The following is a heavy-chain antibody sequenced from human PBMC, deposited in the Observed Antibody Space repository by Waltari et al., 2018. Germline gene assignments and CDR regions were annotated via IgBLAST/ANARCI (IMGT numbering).Heavy chain of an antibody. J-gene: IGHJ1*01. CDR2: MQYRGST. CDR3: GRIAFGDDGGYFQH. Sequence: QLQLQESGPGLVKPSETLSLTCTVSGGSIRTNYNWGWIRQPPGKGLEWMGNMQYRGSTFYNPSLKSRVTISLDTSKNQFSLRLNSVGAADTAVYFCGRIAFGDDGGYFQHWGQGTLVTVSS. CDR1: GGSIRTNYN. D-gene: IGHD4-17*01. V-gene: IGHV4-39*01.